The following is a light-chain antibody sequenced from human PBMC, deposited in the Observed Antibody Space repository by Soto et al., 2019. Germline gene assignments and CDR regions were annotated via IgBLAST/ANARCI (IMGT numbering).Light chain of an antibody. CDR1: QSISSS. V-gene: IGKV1-39*01. Sequence: DIQMTQSPSSLSASVGDRVTITCRTSQSISSSLNWYQQKPGKAPNLLMYGASSLQSGVPSRFSGSGSGTDFTRTISSLQPEDFATYYCQQSYSTPWTFGQGTKVESK. J-gene: IGKJ1*01. CDR2: GAS. CDR3: QQSYSTPWT.